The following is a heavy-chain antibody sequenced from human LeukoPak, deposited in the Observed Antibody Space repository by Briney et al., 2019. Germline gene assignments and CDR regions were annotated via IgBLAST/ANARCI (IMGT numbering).Heavy chain of an antibody. CDR3: ARDLLDDYVWGSYPLD. CDR1: GYSISSGYY. V-gene: IGHV4-38-2*02. D-gene: IGHD3-16*02. Sequence: SETLSLTCTVSGYSISSGYYWGWIRQPPGKGLEWIGSIYHSGSTYYNPSLKSRVTISVDTSKNQFSLKLSSVTAADTAVYYCARDLLDDYVWGSYPLDWGQGTLVTVSS. J-gene: IGHJ4*02. CDR2: IYHSGST.